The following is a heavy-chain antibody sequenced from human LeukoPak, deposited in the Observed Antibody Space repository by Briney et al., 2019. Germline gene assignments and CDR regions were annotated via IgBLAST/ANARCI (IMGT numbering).Heavy chain of an antibody. CDR3: ARDKAHTGMDV. CDR2: IYYSGST. Sequence: SETLSLTCTVSGGSISSYYWGWIRQPPGKGLEWIGSIYYSGSTYYNPSLKSRVTISVDTSKNQFSLKLSSVTAADTAVYYCARDKAHTGMDVWGKGTTVTVSS. CDR1: GGSISSYY. J-gene: IGHJ6*03. V-gene: IGHV4-39*07.